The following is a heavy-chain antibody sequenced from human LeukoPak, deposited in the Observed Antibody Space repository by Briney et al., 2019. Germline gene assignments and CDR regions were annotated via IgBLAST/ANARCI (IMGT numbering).Heavy chain of an antibody. Sequence: GASVKVSCKASGGTFSNYAISWVRQAPGQGLEWMGGILPIFGTTNYAQKFQGRVTITADESTSTAYMELSSLRSDDTAVYYCARGGYAMVRGVIKDNWFDPWGQGTLVTVSS. D-gene: IGHD3-10*01. CDR3: ARGGYAMVRGVIKDNWFDP. J-gene: IGHJ5*02. CDR1: GGTFSNYA. V-gene: IGHV1-69*13. CDR2: ILPIFGTT.